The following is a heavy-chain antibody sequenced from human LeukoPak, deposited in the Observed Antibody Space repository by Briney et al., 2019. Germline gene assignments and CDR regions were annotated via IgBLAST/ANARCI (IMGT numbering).Heavy chain of an antibody. CDR1: GYSIGSGYY. J-gene: IGHJ6*03. Sequence: PSETLSLTCAVSGYSIGSGYYWGWIRQPPGKGLEWIGSIYHSGSTYYNPSLKSRVTISVDTSKNQFSLKLSSVTAADTAVYYCARQDLVVPAAGYYMDVWGKGTTVTVSS. CDR2: IYHSGST. D-gene: IGHD2-2*01. CDR3: ARQDLVVPAAGYYMDV. V-gene: IGHV4-38-2*01.